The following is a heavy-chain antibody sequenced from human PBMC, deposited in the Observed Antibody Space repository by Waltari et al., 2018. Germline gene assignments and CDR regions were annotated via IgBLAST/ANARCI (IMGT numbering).Heavy chain of an antibody. V-gene: IGHV1-2*04. CDR2: INPNSGGT. CDR3: ARVQGLRGAFDI. Sequence: QAPGQGLEWMGWINPNSGGTNYEQKFQGWVTMTRDTSISTADMELSRLRSDDTAVYYCARVQGLRGAFDIWGQGTMVTVSS. J-gene: IGHJ3*02. D-gene: IGHD4-17*01.